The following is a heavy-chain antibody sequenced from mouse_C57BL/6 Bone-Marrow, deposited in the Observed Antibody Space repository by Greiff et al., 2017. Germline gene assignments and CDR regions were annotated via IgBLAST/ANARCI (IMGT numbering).Heavy chain of an antibody. J-gene: IGHJ2*01. CDR2: IWTGGGT. D-gene: IGHD3-3*01. CDR3: ARNSGTGGNYFDY. CDR1: GFSLTSYA. Sequence: VKLMESGPGLVAPSQSLSITCTVSGFSLTSYAISWVRQPPGKGLEWLGVIWTGGGTNYNSALKSRLSISKDNSKSQVFLKMNSLQTDDTARYYCARNSGTGGNYFDYWGQGTTLTVSS. V-gene: IGHV2-9-1*01.